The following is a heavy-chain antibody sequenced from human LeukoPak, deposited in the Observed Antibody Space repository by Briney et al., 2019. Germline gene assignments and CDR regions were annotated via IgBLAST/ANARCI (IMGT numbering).Heavy chain of an antibody. J-gene: IGHJ4*02. V-gene: IGHV1-2*02. CDR2: INPNSGGT. CDR3: ARDRGSYPHY. Sequence: ASVKVSCKASGYTFTGYYIHWVRQAPGQGLEWMGWINPNSGGTNYAQKFQGRFTMTRDTSISTAYMELSRLRSDDTAVYYCARDRGSYPHYWGQGTLVTVSS. D-gene: IGHD1-26*01. CDR1: GYTFTGYY.